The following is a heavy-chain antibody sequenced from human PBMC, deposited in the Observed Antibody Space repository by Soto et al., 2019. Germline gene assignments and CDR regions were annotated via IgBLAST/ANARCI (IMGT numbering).Heavy chain of an antibody. CDR1: GGCLSGYY. Sequence: EYLSLTSTVSGGCLSGYYGLWIRQSPGKGLEWIGYVYFSGNTNYNPSLKSRVTISIDTSKNQFSLRLASVTAADTAFYYCGSVRASGYALSWGQGTLVPVSS. CDR3: GSVRASGYALS. CDR2: VYFSGNT. D-gene: IGHD6-25*01. V-gene: IGHV4-59*01. J-gene: IGHJ5*02.